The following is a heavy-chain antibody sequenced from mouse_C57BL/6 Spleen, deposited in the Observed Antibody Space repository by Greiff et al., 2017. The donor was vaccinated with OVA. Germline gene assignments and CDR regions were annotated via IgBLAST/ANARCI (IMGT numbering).Heavy chain of an antibody. J-gene: IGHJ4*01. CDR2: ISSGSSTI. Sequence: DVKLVESGGGLVKPGGSLKLSCAASGFTFSDYGMHWVRQAPEKGLEWVAYISSGSSTIYYADTVKGRFTISRDNAKNTLFLQMTSLRSEDTAMYYCARATYYDYDGYAMDYWGQGTSVTVSS. CDR1: GFTFSDYG. V-gene: IGHV5-17*01. CDR3: ARATYYDYDGYAMDY. D-gene: IGHD2-4*01.